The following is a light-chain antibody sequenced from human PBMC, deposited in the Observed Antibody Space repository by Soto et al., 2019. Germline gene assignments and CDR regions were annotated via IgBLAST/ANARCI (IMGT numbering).Light chain of an antibody. Sequence: EIVLTQSPGTLSLSPGERATLSCRASQSVSSSYLAWYQQKPGQAPRLLIYGASSRATGIPDRFSGSGSGTDFTLTISRLEPADFAVYYCQQYGSSPWTFGPGTKV. CDR1: QSVSSSY. CDR2: GAS. V-gene: IGKV3-20*01. CDR3: QQYGSSPWT. J-gene: IGKJ1*01.